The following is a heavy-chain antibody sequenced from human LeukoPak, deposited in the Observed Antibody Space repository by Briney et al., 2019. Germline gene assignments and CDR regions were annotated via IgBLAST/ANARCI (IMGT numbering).Heavy chain of an antibody. Sequence: SETLSLTCTVSGASISSGTSYWGWIRQPPGKGLEWIGSIYYSGSTYYNPSLKSRVTISVDTSKNQFSLNLNSVTAADTAVYFCARDEGSAYPFDYWGQGTLVTVSS. CDR1: GASISSGTSY. V-gene: IGHV4-39*07. CDR2: IYYSGST. CDR3: ARDEGSAYPFDY. D-gene: IGHD3-22*01. J-gene: IGHJ4*02.